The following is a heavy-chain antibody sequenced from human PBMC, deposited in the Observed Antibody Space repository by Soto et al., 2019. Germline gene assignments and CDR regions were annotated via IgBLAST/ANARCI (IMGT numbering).Heavy chain of an antibody. CDR1: GFKFSNYA. Sequence: GGSLRLSCAASGFKFSNYAMSWVRQAPGRGLEWVSLISATGGGTYYADSVKGRFTISRDNSHNTLYLQVHSLTAEDTAVYYCAKDRRAGGNSAFYFDFWGQGAQVTV. J-gene: IGHJ4*02. CDR2: ISATGGGT. CDR3: AKDRRAGGNSAFYFDF. V-gene: IGHV3-23*01. D-gene: IGHD3-16*01.